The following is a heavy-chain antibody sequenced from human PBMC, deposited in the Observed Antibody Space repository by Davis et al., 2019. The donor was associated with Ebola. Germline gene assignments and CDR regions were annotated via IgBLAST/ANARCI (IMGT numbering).Heavy chain of an antibody. J-gene: IGHJ4*02. CDR2: IYYSGST. D-gene: IGHD3-9*01. Sequence: GSLRLSCTVSGGSISSSSYYWSWIRQPPGKGLEWIGYIYYSGSTNYNPSLKSRVTISVDTSKNQFSLKLSSVTAADTAVYYCARGILTGYYFDYWGQGTLVTVSS. V-gene: IGHV4-61*01. CDR3: ARGILTGYYFDY. CDR1: GGSISSSSYY.